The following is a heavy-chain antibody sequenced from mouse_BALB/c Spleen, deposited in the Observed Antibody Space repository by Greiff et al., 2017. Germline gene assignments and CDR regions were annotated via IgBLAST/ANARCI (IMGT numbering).Heavy chain of an antibody. CDR2: INPSYDNT. V-gene: IGHV1-18*01. CDR3: AGASAGYAMDY. J-gene: IGHJ4*01. Sequence: EVQLQQSGAELVKPGASVKISCKASGYTFTDYNMDWVKQSHGKSLEWIGDINPSYDNTNYNQKFKGKATLTVDKSSSTAYMELRSLTSEDTAVYDCAGASAGYAMDYWGQGTSVTVSS. CDR1: GYTFTDYN.